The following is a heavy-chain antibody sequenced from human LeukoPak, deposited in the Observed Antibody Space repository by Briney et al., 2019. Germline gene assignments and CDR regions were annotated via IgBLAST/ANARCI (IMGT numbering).Heavy chain of an antibody. V-gene: IGHV4-31*03. CDR1: GGSISSGGYY. Sequence: SQTLSLTCTVSGGSISSGGYYWSWIRQHPGKGLEWIGYIYYSGSTYYNPSLKSRVTISVDTSKNQFSLKLSSVTAADTAVYYCAKDRRYYYDSSGYYGEFDYWGQGTLVTVSS. CDR3: AKDRRYYYDSSGYYGEFDY. D-gene: IGHD3-22*01. CDR2: IYYSGST. J-gene: IGHJ4*02.